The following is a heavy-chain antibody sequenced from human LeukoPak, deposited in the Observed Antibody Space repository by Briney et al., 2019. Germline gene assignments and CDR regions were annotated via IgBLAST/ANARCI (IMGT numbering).Heavy chain of an antibody. J-gene: IGHJ2*01. CDR3: ARGDWYFDL. Sequence: SQTLSLTCAVSGGSISSGGYSWSWIRQPPGKGLEWIANIYHSGSTYYNPSLKSRVTISVDRSKNQFSLKLSSVTAADTAVYYCARGDWYFDLWGSGTLVTVSS. V-gene: IGHV4-30-2*01. CDR1: GGSISSGGYS. CDR2: IYHSGST.